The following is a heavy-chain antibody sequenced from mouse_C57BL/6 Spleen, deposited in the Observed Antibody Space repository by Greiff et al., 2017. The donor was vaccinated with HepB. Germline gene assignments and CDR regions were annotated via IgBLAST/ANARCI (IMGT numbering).Heavy chain of an antibody. J-gene: IGHJ2*01. CDR1: GYTFTDYN. CDR2: INPNNGGT. CDR3: ARGPLLRYYFDY. V-gene: IGHV1-22*01. D-gene: IGHD1-1*01. Sequence: EVKLQESGPELVKPGASVKMSCKASGYTFTDYNMHWVKQSHGKSLEWIGYINPNNGGTSYNQKFKGKATLTVNKSSSTAYMELRSLTSEDSAVYYCARGPLLRYYFDYWGQGTTLTVSS.